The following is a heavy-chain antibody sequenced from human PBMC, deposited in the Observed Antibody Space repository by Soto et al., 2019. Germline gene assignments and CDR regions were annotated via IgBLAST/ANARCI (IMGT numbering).Heavy chain of an antibody. Sequence: QVQLVESGGGVVQPGRSLRLSCAASGFTFSSYGMHWVRQAPGKGLEWVALISNDGSNKYYVEFVKGRFTISRDNSKNTLYLQMNSLRAEDTVLYYCGGGHYFSDYWGQRTLITVSS. CDR2: ISNDGSNK. CDR3: GGGHYFSDY. CDR1: GFTFSSYG. V-gene: IGHV3-30*03. J-gene: IGHJ4*02. D-gene: IGHD3-16*01.